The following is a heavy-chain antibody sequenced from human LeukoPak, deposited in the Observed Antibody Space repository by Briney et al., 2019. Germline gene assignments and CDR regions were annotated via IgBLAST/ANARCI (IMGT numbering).Heavy chain of an antibody. CDR1: GFTFRNYA. V-gene: IGHV3-30*04. CDR3: ARYSGYDYFFDH. J-gene: IGHJ4*02. D-gene: IGHD5-12*01. CDR2: ISYDGTE. Sequence: GGSLRLSCAASGFTFRNYAMHWVRQAPGKGLEWVALISYDGTESFADSVKGRFTISRDDSKNTLFLQMNSLTAEDSALYYCARYSGYDYFFDHWGQGILVTVS.